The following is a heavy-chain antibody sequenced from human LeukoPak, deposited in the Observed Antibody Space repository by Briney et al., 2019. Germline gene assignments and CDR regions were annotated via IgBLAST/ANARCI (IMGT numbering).Heavy chain of an antibody. CDR3: ARDLEQWLVQGAFDY. D-gene: IGHD6-19*01. CDR2: INSDGSST. V-gene: IGHV3-74*01. J-gene: IGHJ4*02. CDR1: GFTFSSYW. Sequence: PGRSLRLSCAASGFTFSSYWMHWVRQAPGKGLVWVSRINSDGSSTSYADSVKGRFAISRDNAKNTLYLQMNSLRAEDTAVYYCARDLEQWLVQGAFDYWGQGTLVTVSS.